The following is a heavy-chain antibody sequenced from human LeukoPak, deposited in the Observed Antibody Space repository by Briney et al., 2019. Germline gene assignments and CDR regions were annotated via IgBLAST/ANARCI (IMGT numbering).Heavy chain of an antibody. D-gene: IGHD6-13*01. V-gene: IGHV3-23*01. J-gene: IGHJ4*02. CDR2: ITGSGSST. CDR1: GFTFSSYA. CDR3: VKVSGMYSSSWPTDI. Sequence: GGSLRLSCAASGFTFSSYAMSWVRQAPGKGLEWVSTITGSGSSTYYADSVKGRFTISRDKSMNTLFLHMSSLRAEDTAVYYCVKVSGMYSSSWPTDIWGQGTLVTVSS.